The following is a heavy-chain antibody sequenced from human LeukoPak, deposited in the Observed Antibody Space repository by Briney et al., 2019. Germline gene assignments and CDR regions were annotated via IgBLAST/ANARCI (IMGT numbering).Heavy chain of an antibody. J-gene: IGHJ6*03. V-gene: IGHV3-48*01. D-gene: IGHD2-2*01. CDR2: IGTSSSTM. CDR1: GFTLSSYN. Sequence: PGGSLRLSCAASGFTLSSYNMYWVRQAPGKGLEWVSFIGTSSSTMYYADSVKGQFTISRDNAKNSLYLQMNSLRAEDTAVYYCARDRGYCRGSTCYGYYMDVWGKGTAVTVSS. CDR3: ARDRGYCRGSTCYGYYMDV.